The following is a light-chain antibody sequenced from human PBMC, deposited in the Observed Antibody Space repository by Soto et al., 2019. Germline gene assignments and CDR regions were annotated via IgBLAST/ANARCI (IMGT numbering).Light chain of an antibody. CDR2: EGT. CDR1: SSDVGTYNL. V-gene: IGLV2-23*01. J-gene: IGLJ1*01. Sequence: QSALTQPASVFGSPGQSITISCTGTSSDVGTYNLVSWYQHHPGKAPQLMIYEGTKRPSGVSDRFSGSKSGNTASLTISGLQAEDEADYHCCSYAGSSTYVFGTGTKLTVL. CDR3: CSYAGSSTYV.